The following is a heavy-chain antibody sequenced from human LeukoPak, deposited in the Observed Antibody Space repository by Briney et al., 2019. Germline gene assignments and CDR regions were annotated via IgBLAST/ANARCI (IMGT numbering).Heavy chain of an antibody. CDR2: IYHSGST. J-gene: IGHJ4*02. V-gene: IGHV4-39*07. CDR3: ARDLELHSISDY. CDR1: GGSISSSSYY. Sequence: PSETLSLTCSVSGGSISSSSYYWGWIRQPPGKGLEWIGSIYHSGSTYYNPSLKSRVTISVDTSKNQFSLKLSSVTAADTAVYYCARDLELHSISDYWGRGTLVTVSS. D-gene: IGHD2-21*01.